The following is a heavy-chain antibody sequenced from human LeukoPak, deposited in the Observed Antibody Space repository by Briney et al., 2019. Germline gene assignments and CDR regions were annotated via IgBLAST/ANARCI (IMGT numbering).Heavy chain of an antibody. D-gene: IGHD3-22*01. J-gene: IGHJ4*02. V-gene: IGHV3-48*01. CDR1: GFTFTSYT. CDR2: ISGSGNFI. CDR3: VRDDDRPDNGLDY. Sequence: GGSLRLSCAASGFTFTSYTMNWVRQAPGKGLEWISHISGSGNFIYYADSVEGRFSISRDNAKNSLYLQMNSLRAEDTAVYYCVRDDDRPDNGLDYWGQGTLVTVSS.